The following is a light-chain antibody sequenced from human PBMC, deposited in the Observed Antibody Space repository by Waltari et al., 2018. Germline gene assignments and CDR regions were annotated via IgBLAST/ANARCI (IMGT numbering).Light chain of an antibody. CDR2: GAS. CDR3: QQYGSSPPFT. V-gene: IGKV3-20*01. Sequence: EIVLTQSPGTLSLSPGERATLSCRASQSVSSSYLAWYQQKPGQAPRLLSYGASSRATGIPERFSGSGSGTDFTLTISRLEPEDFAVYYCQQYGSSPPFTFGPGTKVDIK. CDR1: QSVSSSY. J-gene: IGKJ3*01.